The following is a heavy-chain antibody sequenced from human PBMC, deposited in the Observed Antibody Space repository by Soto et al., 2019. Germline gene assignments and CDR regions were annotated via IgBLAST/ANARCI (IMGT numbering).Heavy chain of an antibody. D-gene: IGHD6-13*01. CDR2: IYHSGST. CDR1: GGSISSSNW. V-gene: IGHV4-4*02. J-gene: IGHJ6*02. Sequence: PSETLSLTCAVSGGSISSSNWWSGVRQPPGKGLEWIGEIYHSGSTNYNPSLKSRVTISVDKSKNQFSLKLSSVTAADTAVYYCARDQLAAAEYYYYGMDVWGQGITVTVS. CDR3: ARDQLAAAEYYYYGMDV.